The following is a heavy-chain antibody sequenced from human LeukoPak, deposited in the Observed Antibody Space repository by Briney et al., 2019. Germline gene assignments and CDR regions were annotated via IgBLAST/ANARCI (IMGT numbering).Heavy chain of an antibody. J-gene: IGHJ2*01. V-gene: IGHV4-59*08. CDR2: VHHTDSP. D-gene: IGHD2/OR15-2a*01. Sequence: KPSETLSLTCSVSGGSITTHYWSWIRQPPGKGLEWIGYVHHTDSPNFNPSLKSRVTISVDTSKNQFSLKLSSVTAADTAVYYCARHGGKNYNSGPLWYFDLWGRGTLVTVSS. CDR1: GGSITTHY. CDR3: ARHGGKNYNSGPLWYFDL.